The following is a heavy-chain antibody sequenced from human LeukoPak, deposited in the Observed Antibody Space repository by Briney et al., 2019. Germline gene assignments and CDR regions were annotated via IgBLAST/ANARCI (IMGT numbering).Heavy chain of an antibody. Sequence: ASVKVSCKASGYTFTSYGISWVRQAPGQGLEWMGWISAYNGNTNYAQKLQGRVTITTDTSTSTAYMELRSLRSDDTAVYYCARDPEMATIGAYFDYWGQGTLVTVSS. D-gene: IGHD5-24*01. CDR1: GYTFTSYG. CDR2: ISAYNGNT. V-gene: IGHV1-18*01. CDR3: ARDPEMATIGAYFDY. J-gene: IGHJ4*02.